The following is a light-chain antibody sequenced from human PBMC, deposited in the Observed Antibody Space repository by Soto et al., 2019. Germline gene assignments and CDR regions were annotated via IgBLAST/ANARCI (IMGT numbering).Light chain of an antibody. J-gene: IGLJ1*01. CDR3: CSYAGSYRGYV. CDR1: TSDVGAYNY. CDR2: DVS. Sequence: QSVLTQPASVSGSPGQSITISCTGSTSDVGAYNYVSWYQQHPGKAPKLMIYDVSKRPSGVPDRFSGSKSGNTASLTISGLQAEDEADYYCCSYAGSYRGYVFGTGTKLTVL. V-gene: IGLV2-11*01.